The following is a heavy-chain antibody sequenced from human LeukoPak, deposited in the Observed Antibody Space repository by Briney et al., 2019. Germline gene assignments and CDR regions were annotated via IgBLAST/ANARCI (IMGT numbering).Heavy chain of an antibody. J-gene: IGHJ4*02. CDR3: ATSADSPGNS. CDR2: LKQDGSVK. D-gene: IGHD4-23*01. V-gene: IGHV3-7*01. CDR1: GFTFSTYW. Sequence: GGSLRLSCVASGFTFSTYWMSWVRQAPGKGLEWVANLKQDGSVKHYVDSVKGRFTISRDNAKNSLYLQMTNLRTEDTAVYYCATSADSPGNSWGQGTLITVSS.